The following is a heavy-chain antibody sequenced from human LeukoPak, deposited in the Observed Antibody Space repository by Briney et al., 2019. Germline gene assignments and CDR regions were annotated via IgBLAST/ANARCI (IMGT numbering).Heavy chain of an antibody. D-gene: IGHD5-18*01. J-gene: IGHJ4*02. CDR2: INHSGST. V-gene: IGHV4-39*01. CDR3: ARQNLSRGQLWFRCFDY. CDR1: GGSISSSSYY. Sequence: PSETLSLTCTVSGGSISSSSYYWGWIRQPPGKGLEWIGEINHSGSTNYNPSLKSRVTISVDTSKNQFSLKLSSVTAADTAVYYCARQNLSRGQLWFRCFDYWGQGTLVTVSS.